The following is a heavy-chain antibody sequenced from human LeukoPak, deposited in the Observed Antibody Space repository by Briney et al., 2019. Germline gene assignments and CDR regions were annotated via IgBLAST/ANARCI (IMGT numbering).Heavy chain of an antibody. V-gene: IGHV3-9*03. CDR2: ISWNSGSI. Sequence: PGGSLRLSCAASGFTFDDYAMRWVRQAPGKGLEWVSGISWNSGSIGYADSVKGRFTISRDNAKNSLYLQMNSLRAEDMALYYCAKDAAGYYYYMDVWGKGTTVTVSS. D-gene: IGHD6-19*01. CDR1: GFTFDDYA. J-gene: IGHJ6*03. CDR3: AKDAAGYYYYMDV.